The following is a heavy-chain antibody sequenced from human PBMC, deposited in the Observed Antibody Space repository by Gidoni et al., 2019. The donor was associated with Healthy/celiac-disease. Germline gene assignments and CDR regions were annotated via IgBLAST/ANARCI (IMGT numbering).Heavy chain of an antibody. Sequence: EVQLVESGGGLVQPGGSLRLSCAASGFTFSSYSMNWVRQAPGKGLEWVSYISSSSITIYYADSVKGRFTISRDNAKNSLYLQMNSLRDEDTAVYYCARDQRRDIVATSLDYWGQGTLVTVSS. CDR2: ISSSSITI. CDR3: ARDQRRDIVATSLDY. J-gene: IGHJ4*02. CDR1: GFTFSSYS. V-gene: IGHV3-48*02. D-gene: IGHD5-12*01.